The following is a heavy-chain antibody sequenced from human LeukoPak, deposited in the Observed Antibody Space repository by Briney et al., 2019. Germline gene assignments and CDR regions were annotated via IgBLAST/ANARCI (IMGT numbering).Heavy chain of an antibody. CDR2: FDPEDGET. J-gene: IGHJ6*03. Sequence: ASVKVSCKVSGYTLTELSMHWVRQAPGKGLEWMGGFDPEDGETIYAQKFQGRVTMTRDTSISTAYMELSRLRSDDTAVYYCARGIKNYYYMDVWGKGTTVTVSS. CDR1: GYTLTELS. CDR3: ARGIKNYYYMDV. V-gene: IGHV1-24*01. D-gene: IGHD3-16*01.